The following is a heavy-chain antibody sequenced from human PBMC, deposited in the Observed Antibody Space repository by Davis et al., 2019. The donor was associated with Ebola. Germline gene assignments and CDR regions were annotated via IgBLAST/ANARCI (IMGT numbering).Heavy chain of an antibody. CDR1: GGSISSGGYY. V-gene: IGHV4-61*08. CDR2: IYYSGST. Sequence: PSETLSLTCTVSGGSISSGGYYWSWIRQPPGKGLEWIGYIYYSGSTNYNPSLKSRVTISVDTFKNQFSLKLSSVTAADTAVYYCARLMGASGWFDPWGQGTLVTVSS. CDR3: ARLMGASGWFDP. D-gene: IGHD1-26*01. J-gene: IGHJ5*02.